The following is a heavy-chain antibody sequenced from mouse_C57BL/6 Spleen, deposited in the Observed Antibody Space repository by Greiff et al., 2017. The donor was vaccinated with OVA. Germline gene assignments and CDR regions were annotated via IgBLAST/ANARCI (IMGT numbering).Heavy chain of an antibody. D-gene: IGHD2-2*01. V-gene: IGHV1-64*01. CDR3: ARTLWLRRYFDV. J-gene: IGHJ1*03. CDR1: GYTFTSYW. CDR2: IHPNSGST. Sequence: QVQLQQSGAELVKPGASVKLSCKASGYTFTSYWMHWVKQRPGQGLEWIGMIHPNSGSTNYNEKFKSKDTLTVDKSSSTAYMQLSSLTSEDSAVYYCARTLWLRRYFDVWGKGTTVTVSS.